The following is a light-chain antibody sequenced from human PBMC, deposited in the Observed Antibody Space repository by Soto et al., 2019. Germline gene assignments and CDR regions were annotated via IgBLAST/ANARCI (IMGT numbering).Light chain of an antibody. CDR2: VVS. CDR3: LQHDTYPLT. J-gene: IGKJ1*01. V-gene: IGKV1-17*01. CDR1: QGIRND. Sequence: DIQMTQSPSSLSASVGDRVTITCRASQGIRNDLLGWYQQKPGKAPKCLIYVVSSLQSGVPSRFSGSGSGTEFTLTISSPPPEDFATYYCLQHDTYPLTFGQGTKVEIK.